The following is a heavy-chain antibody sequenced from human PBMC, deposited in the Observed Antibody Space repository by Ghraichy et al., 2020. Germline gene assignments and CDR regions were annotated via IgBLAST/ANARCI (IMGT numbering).Heavy chain of an antibody. Sequence: SVKVSCKASGGTFSSYAISWVRQAPGQGLEWMGGIIPIFGTANYAQKFQGRVTITADESTSTAYMELSSLRSEDTAVYYCARSYYVFWSGYYRAQLDYWGQGTLVTVSS. CDR3: ARSYYVFWSGYYRAQLDY. V-gene: IGHV1-69*13. J-gene: IGHJ4*02. CDR2: IIPIFGTA. D-gene: IGHD3-3*01. CDR1: GGTFSSYA.